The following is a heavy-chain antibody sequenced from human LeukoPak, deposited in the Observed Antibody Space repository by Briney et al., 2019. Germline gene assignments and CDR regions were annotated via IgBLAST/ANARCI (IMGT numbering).Heavy chain of an antibody. CDR3: ARGHYDFWSGYYTFFDY. Sequence: SETLSLTCTVSGGSISSYYWSWIRQPAGKGLEWIGRTYTSGSTNYNPSLKSRVTMSVDTSKNQFSLKLSSVTAADTAVYYCARGHYDFWSGYYTFFDYWGQGTLVTASS. D-gene: IGHD3-3*01. V-gene: IGHV4-4*07. J-gene: IGHJ4*02. CDR1: GGSISSYY. CDR2: TYTSGST.